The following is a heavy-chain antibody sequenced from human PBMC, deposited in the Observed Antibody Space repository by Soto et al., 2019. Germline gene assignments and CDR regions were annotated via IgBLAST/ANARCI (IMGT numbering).Heavy chain of an antibody. CDR3: ARISVASRYMDV. CDR1: SFTSYW. Sequence: SFTSYWIGWIRQSPGKGLEWIGSFYYSGSTYYSPSLKSRVTISGDTSKKQISLRLSSVTAADTAVYYCARISVASRYMDVWGKGSTVTVSS. J-gene: IGHJ6*03. V-gene: IGHV4-39*01. CDR2: FYYSGST. D-gene: IGHD5-12*01.